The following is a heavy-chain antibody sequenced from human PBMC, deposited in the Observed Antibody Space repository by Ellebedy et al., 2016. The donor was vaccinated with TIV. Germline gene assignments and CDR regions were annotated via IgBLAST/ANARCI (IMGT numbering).Heavy chain of an antibody. J-gene: IGHJ6*02. CDR1: GGTFSSYA. D-gene: IGHD3-16*02. CDR3: AFSVRGLSGYYYGMDV. Sequence: AASVKVSCKASGGTFSSYAISWVRQAPEQGLEWMGRIIPILGIANYAQKFQGRVTITADKSTSTAYMELSSLRSEDTAVYYCAFSVRGLSGYYYGMDVWGQGTTVTVSS. V-gene: IGHV1-69*04. CDR2: IIPILGIA.